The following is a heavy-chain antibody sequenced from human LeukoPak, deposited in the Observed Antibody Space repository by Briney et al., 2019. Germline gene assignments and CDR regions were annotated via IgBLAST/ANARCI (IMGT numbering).Heavy chain of an antibody. CDR3: ARAWDSTDYYYYGMDV. CDR1: GGTFSSYA. J-gene: IGHJ6*02. Sequence: SAKVSCKASGGTFSSYAISWVRQAPGQGLEWMGGIIPIFGTANYAQKFQGRVTITADESTSTAYMELSSLRSEDTAVYYCARAWDSTDYYYYGMDVWGQGTTVTVSS. D-gene: IGHD2/OR15-2a*01. CDR2: IIPIFGTA. V-gene: IGHV1-69*13.